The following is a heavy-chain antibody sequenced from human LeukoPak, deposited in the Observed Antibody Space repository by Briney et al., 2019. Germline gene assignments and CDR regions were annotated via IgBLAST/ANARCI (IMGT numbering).Heavy chain of an antibody. Sequence: PGGSLRLSCAASGFTVSSNYMSWVRQAPGKGLEWVSVIYSGGSTYYADSVKGRFTISRDNSKNTLYLQMNSLRAEDTAVYHCASQPSYYYDKAFDIWGQGTMVTVSS. D-gene: IGHD3-22*01. J-gene: IGHJ3*02. CDR2: IYSGGST. V-gene: IGHV3-53*01. CDR1: GFTVSSNY. CDR3: ASQPSYYYDKAFDI.